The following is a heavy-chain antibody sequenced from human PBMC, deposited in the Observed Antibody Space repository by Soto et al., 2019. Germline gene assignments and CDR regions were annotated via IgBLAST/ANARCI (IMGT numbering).Heavy chain of an antibody. CDR3: AKEEVYYDSSGYYCSYAMDV. CDR2: ISYDGSNK. CDR1: GFTFSSYG. D-gene: IGHD3-22*01. J-gene: IGHJ6*02. V-gene: IGHV3-30*18. Sequence: GGSLRLSCAASGFTFSSYGMHWVRQAPGKGLEWVAVISYDGSNKYYADSVKGRFTISRDNSKNTLYLQMNSLRAEDTAVYFCAKEEVYYDSSGYYCSYAMDVWGQGTTVTVSS.